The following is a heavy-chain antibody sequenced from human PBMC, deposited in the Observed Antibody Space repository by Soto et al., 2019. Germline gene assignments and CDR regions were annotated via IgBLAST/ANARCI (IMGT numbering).Heavy chain of an antibody. J-gene: IGHJ5*02. CDR3: ARERGDSHWIDP. CDR1: GGSVSSESYY. CDR2: VENSGST. D-gene: IGHD2-21*01. Sequence: ETLSLTCSVSGGSVSSESYYWSWIRQTPGKGLEWIGNVENSGSTKYNPSLKSRVTISVDTSKNQFPLKLSSVTGADTAVYYCARERGDSHWIDPWGQGTLVTV. V-gene: IGHV4-61*01.